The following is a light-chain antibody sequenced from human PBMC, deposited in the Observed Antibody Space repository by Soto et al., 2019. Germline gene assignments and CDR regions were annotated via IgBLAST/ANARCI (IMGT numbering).Light chain of an antibody. CDR2: AAS. J-gene: IGKJ4*01. Sequence: DIQMTQSPSSLSASVGDRVTITCRASQSISSYLNWYQQKPGKAPKLLIYAASSLQSGVPSRFSGSGSGTDFTLNISSLQPEDFATYYCQPSYSTPPTFGGGTKVEIK. CDR1: QSISSY. V-gene: IGKV1-39*01. CDR3: QPSYSTPPT.